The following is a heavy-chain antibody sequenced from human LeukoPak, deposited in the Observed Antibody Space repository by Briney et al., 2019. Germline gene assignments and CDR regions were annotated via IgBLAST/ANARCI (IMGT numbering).Heavy chain of an antibody. CDR3: ARAVVVINYFDY. D-gene: IGHD3-22*01. V-gene: IGHV4-30-2*01. Sequence: SETLSLTCAVSGGSISSGGYSWSWIRQPPGKGLERIGYIYHSGSTYYNPSLKSRVTISVDRSKNQFSLKLSSVTAADTAVYYCARAVVVINYFDYWGQGTLVTVSS. CDR2: IYHSGST. CDR1: GGSISSGGYS. J-gene: IGHJ4*02.